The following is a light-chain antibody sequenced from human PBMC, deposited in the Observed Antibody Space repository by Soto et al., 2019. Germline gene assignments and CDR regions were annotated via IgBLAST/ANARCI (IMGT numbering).Light chain of an antibody. CDR2: EAS. Sequence: EIVLTQSPGTLSLSPGERATLSCRASRSVTTFLAWYQQRPGQAPRLLISEASNRAAGIPARFSGSGSGTDFTLTISSPEPEDFAVYYCQQSHNWPRTFGQGTKVEIK. CDR3: QQSHNWPRT. CDR1: RSVTTF. J-gene: IGKJ1*01. V-gene: IGKV3-11*01.